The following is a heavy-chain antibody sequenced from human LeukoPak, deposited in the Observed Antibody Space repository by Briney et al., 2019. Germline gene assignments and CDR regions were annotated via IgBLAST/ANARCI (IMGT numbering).Heavy chain of an antibody. V-gene: IGHV3-23*01. Sequence: GGTLRLSCAASGFTFSSYAMSWVRQAPGKGLEWVSAISGSGGSTYYADSVKGRFTISRDNSKNTLYLQMNSLRAEDTAVYYCALSNIVVVVAAPGGFGYWGQGTLVTVSS. CDR2: ISGSGGST. CDR3: ALSNIVVVVAAPGGFGY. D-gene: IGHD2-15*01. J-gene: IGHJ4*02. CDR1: GFTFSSYA.